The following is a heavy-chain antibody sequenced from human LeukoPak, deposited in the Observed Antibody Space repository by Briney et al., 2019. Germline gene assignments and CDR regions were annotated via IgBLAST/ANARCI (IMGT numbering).Heavy chain of an antibody. CDR2: ISSSGSTI. J-gene: IGHJ4*02. CDR3: ARGRFGDPLNY. D-gene: IGHD3-10*01. CDR1: GFTFSSYE. V-gene: IGHV3-48*03. Sequence: GGSLRLSCAASGFTFSSYEMNWVRQAPGKGLEWVSYISSSGSTIYYADSVKGRFTISKDNSKNTVDLLMNSVRAEDTAVYYCARGRFGDPLNYWGQGTLVTVSS.